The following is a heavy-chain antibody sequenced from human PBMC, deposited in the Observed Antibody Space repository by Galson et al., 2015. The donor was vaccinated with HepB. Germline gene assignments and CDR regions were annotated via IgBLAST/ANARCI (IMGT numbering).Heavy chain of an antibody. CDR3: ARVSHNNYYFHGMDV. V-gene: IGHV4-61*03. D-gene: IGHD5-24*01. CDR2: IYSSGST. J-gene: IGHJ6*02. Sequence: IRQPPGKGLEWIGYIYSSGSTKYNPSLQSRLAMSLDTSQNHFSLQLSSVTAADTAVYFCARVSHNNYYFHGMDVWGQGTTVAVSS.